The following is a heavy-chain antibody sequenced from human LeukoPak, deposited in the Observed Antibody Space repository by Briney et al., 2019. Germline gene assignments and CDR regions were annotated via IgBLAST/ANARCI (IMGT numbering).Heavy chain of an antibody. CDR3: ARGIAAVGVGSPKRNDY. CDR1: GDTFTGYY. D-gene: IGHD6-13*01. Sequence: EASVKVSCEASGDTFTGYYRHWVRQAPGQGLEWMGGINPNSGGTNYAQKFQGRVTMTRDTYISTAYMELSRLRSDDTAVYYCARGIAAVGVGSPKRNDYWGQGTLVTVSS. J-gene: IGHJ4*02. CDR2: INPNSGGT. V-gene: IGHV1-2*02.